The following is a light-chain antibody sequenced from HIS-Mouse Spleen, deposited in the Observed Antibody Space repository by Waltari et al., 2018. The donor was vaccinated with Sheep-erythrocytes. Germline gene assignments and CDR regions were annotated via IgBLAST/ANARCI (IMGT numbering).Light chain of an antibody. V-gene: IGKV1-12*01. CDR3: QQANSFPQT. J-gene: IGKJ1*01. CDR2: AAS. CDR1: QGISSW. Sequence: TQSPATLSLSPGERATLSCRASQGISSWLAWYQQKPGKAPKLLIYAASSLQSGVPSRFSGSGSGTDFTLTISSLQPEDFATYYCQQANSFPQTFGQGTKVEIK.